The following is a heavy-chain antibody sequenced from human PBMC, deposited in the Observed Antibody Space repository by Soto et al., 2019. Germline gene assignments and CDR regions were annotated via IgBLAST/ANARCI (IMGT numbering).Heavy chain of an antibody. CDR2: ITSSGSPL. CDR1: GFSFRDYY. CDR3: ATSAIRATDH. D-gene: IGHD2-15*01. V-gene: IGHV3-11*01. Sequence: PGGSLRLSCAAPGFSFRDYYMTWTRQAPGKGLEWVSYITSSGSPLSYADSVKGRFTISRDNAKNSLYLQMNSLRVEDTAVYYCATSAIRATDHWGQGTLVTVSS. J-gene: IGHJ4*02.